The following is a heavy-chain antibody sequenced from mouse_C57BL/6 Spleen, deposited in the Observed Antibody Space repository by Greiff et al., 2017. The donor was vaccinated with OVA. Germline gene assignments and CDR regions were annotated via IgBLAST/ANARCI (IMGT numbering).Heavy chain of an antibody. V-gene: IGHV7-3*01. Sequence: EVMLVESGGGLVQPGGSLSLSCAASGFTFTDYYMSWVRQPPGKALEWLGFIRNKANGYTTEYSASVKGRFTISRDNSQSILYLQMNALRAEDSATYYCARYPIANFYWYFDVWGTGTTVTVSS. CDR1: GFTFTDYY. D-gene: IGHD1-1*01. CDR3: ARYPIANFYWYFDV. J-gene: IGHJ1*03. CDR2: IRNKANGYTT.